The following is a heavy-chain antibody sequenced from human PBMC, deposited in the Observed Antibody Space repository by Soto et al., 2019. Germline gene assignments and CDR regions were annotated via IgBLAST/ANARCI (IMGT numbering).Heavy chain of an antibody. CDR1: GLPFRSYA. D-gene: IGHD6-13*01. CDR2: ISGSGGST. CDR3: AKVAAAGTTPYYFDY. V-gene: IGHV3-23*01. Sequence: EVQLLESGGGLVQLGGSLRLSGEASGLPFRSYAMSWVRKPPGKGLEWVSAISGSGGSTYYADSVKGRFTISRDNSKNTLYLQMNSLRAEDTAVYYCAKVAAAGTTPYYFDYWGQGTLVTVSS. J-gene: IGHJ4*02.